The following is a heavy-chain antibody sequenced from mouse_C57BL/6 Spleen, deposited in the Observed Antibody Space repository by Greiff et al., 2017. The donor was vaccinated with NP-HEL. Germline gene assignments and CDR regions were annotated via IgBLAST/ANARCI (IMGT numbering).Heavy chain of an antibody. CDR1: GFTFSSYA. J-gene: IGHJ3*01. CDR2: ISDGGSYT. CDR3: ARRGNWGPFAY. D-gene: IGHD4-1*01. V-gene: IGHV5-4*01. Sequence: EVQGVESGGGLVKPGGSLKLSCAASGFTFSSYAMSWVRQTPEKRLGWVATISDGGSYTYYPDNVKGRFTISRDNAKNNLYLQMSHLKSEDTAMYYCARRGNWGPFAYWGQGTLVTVSA.